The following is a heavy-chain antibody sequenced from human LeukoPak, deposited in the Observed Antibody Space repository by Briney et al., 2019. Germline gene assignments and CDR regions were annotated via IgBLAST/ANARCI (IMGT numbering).Heavy chain of an antibody. Sequence: GGSLRLSCAASGFTFSSYWMHWVRQAPGKGLVWVSRINSDGSSTSYADSVKGRFTISRDNAKNTLYLQMNSLRAEDTAVYYCAGGGYSYGYDYYGMDVWGQGTTVTASS. CDR3: AGGGYSYGYDYYGMDV. V-gene: IGHV3-74*01. CDR1: GFTFSSYW. J-gene: IGHJ6*02. CDR2: INSDGSST. D-gene: IGHD5-18*01.